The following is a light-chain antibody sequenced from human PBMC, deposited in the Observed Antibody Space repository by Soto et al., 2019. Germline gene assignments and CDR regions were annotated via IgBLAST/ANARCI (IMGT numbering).Light chain of an antibody. V-gene: IGKV1-39*01. CDR3: HQSYSPPQT. CDR2: AAS. Sequence: DIQMTQSPSSLSASVGDRVTITCRASQSIRSHLNWYQQKPGKAPKLLIYAASSLQSGVSSRFSGSRSGTDFTLTISSLQPEDFATYYCHQSYSPPQTFGQGTKVEIK. CDR1: QSIRSH. J-gene: IGKJ1*01.